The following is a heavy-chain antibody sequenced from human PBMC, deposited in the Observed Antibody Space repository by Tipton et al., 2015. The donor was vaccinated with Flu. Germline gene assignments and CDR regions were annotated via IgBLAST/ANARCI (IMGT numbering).Heavy chain of an antibody. Sequence: TLSLTCTVSGYSISSGYYWGWIRQSPGKGLEWIGNIYHSGRTYYNPSLKSRVTISVDTSKNQFSLKLSSVTAADTALYYCAGNNYCDSSGYYYSLDYWGQGTLVTVSS. CDR2: IYHSGRT. CDR3: AGNNYCDSSGYYYSLDY. V-gene: IGHV4-38-2*02. D-gene: IGHD3-22*01. CDR1: GYSISSGYY. J-gene: IGHJ4*02.